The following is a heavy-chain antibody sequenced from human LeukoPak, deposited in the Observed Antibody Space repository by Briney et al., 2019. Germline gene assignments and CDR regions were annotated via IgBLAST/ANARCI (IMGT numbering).Heavy chain of an antibody. V-gene: IGHV4-59*12. CDR1: GGSISSYY. Sequence: SETLSLTCTVSGGSISSYYWSWIRQPPGKGLEWIGYIYYSGSTNYNPSLKSPVTISVDTSKNQFSLKLSSVTAADTAVYYCASSSGYYYGYFDYWGQGTLVTVSS. CDR2: IYYSGST. D-gene: IGHD3-22*01. CDR3: ASSSGYYYGYFDY. J-gene: IGHJ4*02.